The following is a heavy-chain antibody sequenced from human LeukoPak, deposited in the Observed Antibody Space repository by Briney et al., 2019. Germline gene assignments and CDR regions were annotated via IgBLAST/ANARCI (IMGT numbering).Heavy chain of an antibody. CDR1: GDSMTSTSHF. V-gene: IGHV4-39*07. CDR3: AREIGSGYGLGY. J-gene: IGHJ4*02. CDR2: IYYRGTT. Sequence: SETPSLTCTVSGDSMTSTSHFWDWVRQPPGKGLEWIGNIYYRGTTYYNPSLKSRVTISVDTSKNQFSLRLSSVTAADTAVYYCAREIGSGYGLGYWGQGTLVTVSS. D-gene: IGHD3-22*01.